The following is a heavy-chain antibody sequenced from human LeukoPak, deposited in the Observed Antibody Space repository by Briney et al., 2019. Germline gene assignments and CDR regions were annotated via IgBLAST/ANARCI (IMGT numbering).Heavy chain of an antibody. CDR1: GFTFDDYA. J-gene: IGHJ4*02. CDR2: ISWNSGSI. CDR3: AKGGATVTTPWDY. V-gene: IGHV3-9*01. D-gene: IGHD4-17*01. Sequence: PGGSLRLSCAASGFTFDDYAMHWVRQAPGKGLEWVSGISWNSGSIGYADSVKGRFTISRDNAKNSLYLQMNSLRAEDTALYYCAKGGATVTTPWDYWGQGTLVTVSS.